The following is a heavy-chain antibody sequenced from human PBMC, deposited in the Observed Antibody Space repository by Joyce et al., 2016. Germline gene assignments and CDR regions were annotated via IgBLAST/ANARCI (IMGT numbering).Heavy chain of an antibody. J-gene: IGHJ4*02. Sequence: QVLLVQSGTVQKEPGASMTVSCKTSGYTFTSYAINWVRQAPGQGLEWMGRIHAGSGVTMYSQKFHDRVSISRDTSASTVFLEVRGLISADTATYYCTRSLPHGDGDKKATDFWGQGTLVTVSS. D-gene: IGHD4-17*01. CDR3: TRSLPHGDGDKKATDF. CDR2: IHAGSGVT. CDR1: GYTFTSYA. V-gene: IGHV1-3*05.